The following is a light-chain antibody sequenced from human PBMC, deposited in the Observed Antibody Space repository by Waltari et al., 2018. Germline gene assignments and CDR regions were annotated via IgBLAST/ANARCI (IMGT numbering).Light chain of an antibody. V-gene: IGKV1-39*01. CDR1: PSISSY. J-gene: IGKJ2*01. CDR2: AAS. Sequence: DILLTQSPFSLSASVGDAVPITCRASPSISSYLNWYQQKPGTAPKLLIHAASSLQTWVPSRFSGSGSGTDFTLTITGLQPEDSAIYYCQQSYSTLYSFGQGTKLEIK. CDR3: QQSYSTLYS.